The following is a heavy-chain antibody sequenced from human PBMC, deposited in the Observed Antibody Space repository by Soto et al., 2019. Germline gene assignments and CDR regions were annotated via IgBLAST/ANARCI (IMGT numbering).Heavy chain of an antibody. CDR1: GGSFRGYY. Sequence: SETLSLTCAVYGGSFRGYYWSWIRQPPGKGLEWIGEINHSGSTNYNPSLKSRVTISVDTSKNQFSLKLSSVTAADTAVYYCARTGYSSGWYKAAFDMWGQRTMVTV. V-gene: IGHV4-34*01. CDR2: INHSGST. J-gene: IGHJ3*02. CDR3: ARTGYSSGWYKAAFDM. D-gene: IGHD6-19*01.